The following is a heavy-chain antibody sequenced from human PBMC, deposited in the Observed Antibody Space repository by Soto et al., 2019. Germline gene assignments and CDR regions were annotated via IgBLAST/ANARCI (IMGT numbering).Heavy chain of an antibody. CDR3: ARAALYYDILTGYNNWFDP. D-gene: IGHD3-9*01. CDR2: IYHSGNT. CDR1: GGSISSSNW. J-gene: IGHJ5*02. Sequence: SETLSLTCAVSGGSISSSNWWSWVRQPPGKGLEWIGEIYHSGNTNYNPSLKSRVTISVDKSKNQFSLKLSSVTAADTAVYYCARAALYYDILTGYNNWFDPWGQGTLVTVSS. V-gene: IGHV4-4*02.